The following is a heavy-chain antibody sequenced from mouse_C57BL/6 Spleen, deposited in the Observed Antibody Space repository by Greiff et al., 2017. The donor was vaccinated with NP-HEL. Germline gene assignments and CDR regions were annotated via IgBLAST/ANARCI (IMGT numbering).Heavy chain of an antibody. CDR1: GYTFTSYW. CDR2: INPSNGGT. CDR3: ARENGYDGYPFAY. J-gene: IGHJ3*01. Sequence: VQLQQPGTELVKPGASVKLSCKASGYTFTSYWMHWVKQRPGQGLEWIGNINPSNGGTNYNEKFKSKATLTVDKSSSTAYMQLSSLTSEDSAVYYCARENGYDGYPFAYWGQGTLVTVSA. D-gene: IGHD2-3*01. V-gene: IGHV1-53*01.